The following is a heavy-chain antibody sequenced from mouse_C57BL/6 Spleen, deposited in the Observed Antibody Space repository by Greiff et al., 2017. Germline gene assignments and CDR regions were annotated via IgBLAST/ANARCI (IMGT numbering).Heavy chain of an antibody. CDR2: ISYDGSN. V-gene: IGHV3-6*01. J-gene: IGHJ2*01. CDR3: AREDYGSSNY. CDR1: GYSITSGYY. D-gene: IGHD1-1*01. Sequence: EVKLVESGPGLVKPSQSLSLTCSVTGYSITSGYYWNWIRQFPGNKLEWMGYISYDGSNNYNPSLKNRISITRDTSKNQCCLKLESVTTEDTATYYCAREDYGSSNYWGQGTTLTVSS.